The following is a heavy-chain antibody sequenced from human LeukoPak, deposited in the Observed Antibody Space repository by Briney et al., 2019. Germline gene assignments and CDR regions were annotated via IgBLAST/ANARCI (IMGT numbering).Heavy chain of an antibody. CDR1: GGSISSYY. D-gene: IGHD3-3*01. J-gene: IGHJ5*02. CDR3: ARHSFDFWSGYYGFRFDP. V-gene: IGHV4-59*08. Sequence: SETLSLTCTVSGGSISSYYWSWIRQPPGKGLEWIGYIYYSGSTNFNPSLKSRVTISVDTSKNQFSLKLSSVTAADTAVYYCARHSFDFWSGYYGFRFDPWGQGTLVTVSS. CDR2: IYYSGST.